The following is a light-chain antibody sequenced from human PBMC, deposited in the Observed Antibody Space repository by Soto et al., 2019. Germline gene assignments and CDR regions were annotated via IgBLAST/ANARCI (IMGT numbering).Light chain of an antibody. CDR2: EVS. Sequence: QSALTQPASVSGSPGQSITISCTGTSSDVGGYNYVSWYQQHPGKAPKLMIYEVSNRPSGVSNRFSGSKSGNTASLTISGLQAEDEAYYYCSSYTSSSLVVFGGGTKVTVL. CDR3: SSYTSSSLVV. V-gene: IGLV2-14*01. CDR1: SSDVGGYNY. J-gene: IGLJ2*01.